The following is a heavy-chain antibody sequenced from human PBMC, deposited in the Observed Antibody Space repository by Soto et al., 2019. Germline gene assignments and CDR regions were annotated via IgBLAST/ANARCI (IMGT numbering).Heavy chain of an antibody. CDR2: IYYSEST. J-gene: IGHJ2*01. D-gene: IGHD5-12*01. V-gene: IGHV4-59*01. Sequence: SETLSLTCTVSGGCISSYYWSWIRQPPGKGLEWIGYIYYSESTNYNPSINSRVTISVDTSKNQFSLKLSSVAAADTAVYNSARVEMATITSPSYWYFDLWGRGTLVTVSS. CDR1: GGCISSYY. CDR3: ARVEMATITSPSYWYFDL.